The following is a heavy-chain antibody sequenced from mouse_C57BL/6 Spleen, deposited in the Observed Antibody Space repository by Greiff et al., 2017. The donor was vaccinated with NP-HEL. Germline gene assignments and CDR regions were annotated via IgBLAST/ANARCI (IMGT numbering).Heavy chain of an antibody. V-gene: IGHV1-55*01. J-gene: IGHJ3*01. D-gene: IGHD2-5*01. CDR1: GYTFTSYW. CDR2: IYPGSGST. CDR3: ARIYYSNYLFAY. Sequence: VQLQQSGAELVKPGASVKMSCKASGYTFTSYWITWVKQRPGQGLEWIGDIYPGSGSTNYNEKFKSKATLTVDTSSSTAYMQRSSLTSEDSAVYYCARIYYSNYLFAYWGQGTLVTVSA.